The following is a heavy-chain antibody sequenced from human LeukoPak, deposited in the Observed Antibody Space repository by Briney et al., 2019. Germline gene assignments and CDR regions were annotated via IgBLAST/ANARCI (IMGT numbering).Heavy chain of an antibody. CDR1: GFTLRSYA. CDR3: ARPSVAGHNGSFGY. Sequence: GVSLRLSCAASGFTLRSYAVRGVRRAPGRGVVGVSYIRGSGDRTYYADSVKGRFTISQDNSKDTVYLQMKSLRAEDTGLYYCARPSVAGHNGSFGYWGQGTLVTVSS. CDR2: IRGSGDRT. J-gene: IGHJ4*02. D-gene: IGHD6-19*01. V-gene: IGHV3-23*01.